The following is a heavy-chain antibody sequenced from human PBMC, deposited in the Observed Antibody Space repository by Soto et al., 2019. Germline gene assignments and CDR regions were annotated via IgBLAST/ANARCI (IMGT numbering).Heavy chain of an antibody. Sequence: GGSLRLSCAASGFTFSSYAMHWVRQAPGKGLEWVAVISYDGSNKYYADSVKGRFTISRDNSKNTLYVQMNSLRAEDTAVYYCAKDLRGASYDILTGSLFDYWGQGTLVTVSS. J-gene: IGHJ4*02. V-gene: IGHV3-30-3*01. D-gene: IGHD3-9*01. CDR2: ISYDGSNK. CDR3: AKDLRGASYDILTGSLFDY. CDR1: GFTFSSYA.